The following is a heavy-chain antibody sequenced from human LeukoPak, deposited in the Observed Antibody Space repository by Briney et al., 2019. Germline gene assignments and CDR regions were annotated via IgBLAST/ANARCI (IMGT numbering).Heavy chain of an antibody. V-gene: IGHV4-4*07. Sequence: PSETLSLTCTVSGGSISSYYWSWIRQPAGKGLEWIGRIYTSGSTNYNPSLKSRVTMSVDTSKNQFSLKLSSVTAADTAVYYCARTGYSSSWYPERGNDYWGQGTLVTVSS. D-gene: IGHD6-13*01. CDR1: GGSISSYY. CDR2: IYTSGST. J-gene: IGHJ4*02. CDR3: ARTGYSSSWYPERGNDY.